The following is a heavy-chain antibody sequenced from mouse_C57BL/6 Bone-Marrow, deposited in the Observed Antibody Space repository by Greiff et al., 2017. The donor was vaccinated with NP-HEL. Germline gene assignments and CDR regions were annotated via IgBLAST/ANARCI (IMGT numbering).Heavy chain of an antibody. CDR2: IWRGGST. J-gene: IGHJ1*03. D-gene: IGHD1-1*01. CDR3: AIGSIYWYFDV. Sequence: VQLVESGPGLVQPSQSLSITCTVSGFSLTSYGVHWVRQSPGKGLEWLGVIWRGGSTDYNAAFMSRLSLTKDNSKSQVFFKMNSLQADDTAIYYCAIGSIYWYFDVWGTGTTVTVSS. CDR1: GFSLTSYG. V-gene: IGHV2-5*01.